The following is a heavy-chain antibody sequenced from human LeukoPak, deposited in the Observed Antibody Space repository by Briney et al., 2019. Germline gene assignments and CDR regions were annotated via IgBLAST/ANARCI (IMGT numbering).Heavy chain of an antibody. Sequence: SETLSLTCAVSGYFIGRGQYWGWIRQPPGKGLEWIGNIYHSGTSYYNPSLKSRMHLSIDTSKNQFSLNLTSVTATDTAVYYCVGAHGSGIIRDYWGKGLLVTVSS. CDR1: GYFIGRGQY. CDR3: VGAHGSGIIRDY. J-gene: IGHJ4*02. V-gene: IGHV4-38-2*01. D-gene: IGHD3-10*01. CDR2: IYHSGTS.